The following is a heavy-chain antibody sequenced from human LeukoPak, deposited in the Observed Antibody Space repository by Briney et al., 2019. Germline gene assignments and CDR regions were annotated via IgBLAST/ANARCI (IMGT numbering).Heavy chain of an antibody. CDR1: GGSISSGSYY. CDR3: ARAYPVPGFDP. D-gene: IGHD2-2*02. V-gene: IGHV4-61*02. CDR2: IYTSGST. Sequence: PSQTLSLTCTVSGGSISSGSYYWSWIRQPAGKGLEWIGRIYTSGSTNYNPSLKSRVTISVDTSKNQFSLKLSSVTAADTAVYYCARAYPVPGFDPWGQGTLVTVSS. J-gene: IGHJ5*02.